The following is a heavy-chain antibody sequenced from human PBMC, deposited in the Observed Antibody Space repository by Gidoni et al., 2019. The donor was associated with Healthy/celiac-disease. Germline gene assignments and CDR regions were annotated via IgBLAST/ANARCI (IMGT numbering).Heavy chain of an antibody. V-gene: IGHV4-34*01. CDR2: INHSGST. CDR1: GGSFSGYY. J-gene: IGHJ5*02. D-gene: IGHD3-10*01. Sequence: QVQLQQLGAGLLKPSETLSLTCAVYGGSFSGYYWSWIRQPPGKGLEWIGEINHSGSTNYNPSLKSRVTISVDTSKNQFSLKLSSVTAADTAVYYCARPWRFGELFYTNWFDPWGQGTLVTVSS. CDR3: ARPWRFGELFYTNWFDP.